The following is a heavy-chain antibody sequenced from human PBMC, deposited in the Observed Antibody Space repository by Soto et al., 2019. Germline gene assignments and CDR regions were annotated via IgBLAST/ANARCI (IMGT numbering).Heavy chain of an antibody. CDR2: INEDGSEK. Sequence: PEGSLRLSCAVSGFTFSGYWMSWVRQAPGKGLEWVANINEDGSEKNYVDSVGGRFTISRDNAKNSLYLQMNSLRAEDTAVYYCAKGGWLDDWGQGTLVTVSS. CDR3: AKGGWLDD. CDR1: GFTFSGYW. J-gene: IGHJ5*02. V-gene: IGHV3-7*03.